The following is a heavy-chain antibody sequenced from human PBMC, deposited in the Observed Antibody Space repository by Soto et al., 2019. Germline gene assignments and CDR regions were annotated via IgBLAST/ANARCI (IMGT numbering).Heavy chain of an antibody. CDR1: GFTFSSYS. D-gene: IGHD6-6*01. Sequence: PGGSLRLSCAASGFTFSSYSMNWVRQAPGKGLEWVSSISSSSSYIYYADSVKGRFTISRDNAKNSLYLQMNSLRAEDTAVYYCARWPSSRSSRYYYGMDVWGQGTTVTVSS. CDR2: ISSSSSYI. J-gene: IGHJ6*01. V-gene: IGHV3-21*01. CDR3: ARWPSSRSSRYYYGMDV.